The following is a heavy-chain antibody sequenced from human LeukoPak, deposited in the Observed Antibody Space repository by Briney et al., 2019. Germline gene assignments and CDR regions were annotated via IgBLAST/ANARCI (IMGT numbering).Heavy chain of an antibody. V-gene: IGHV3-66*01. J-gene: IGHJ4*02. D-gene: IGHD3-22*01. Sequence: GGSLRLSCAGSGFSVSNNFMTWVRQAPGKGLEWVSIIYSGGNTYYTDSVKGRFTISRDNSKNTLYLQMNSLGVEDTAVYYCAKARDDSGNFYPIFDYWGQGTLVTVSS. CDR1: GFSVSNNF. CDR3: AKARDDSGNFYPIFDY. CDR2: IYSGGNT.